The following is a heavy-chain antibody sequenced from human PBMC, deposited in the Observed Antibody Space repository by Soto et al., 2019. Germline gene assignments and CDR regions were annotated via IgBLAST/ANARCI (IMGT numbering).Heavy chain of an antibody. CDR3: ARDLRDILTGYYYYGMDF. V-gene: IGHV3-11*06. D-gene: IGHD3-9*01. CDR1: RFTFSHYY. CDR2: ISTTSSFP. J-gene: IGHJ6*02. Sequence: GGSIRLSCAASRFTFSHYYMSWIRQSPGKGVEWVSYISTTSSFPNYADSVKGRFTISRDNAENSLYLQMNSLRAEDTAVYYCARDLRDILTGYYYYGMDFWGQGSTVTVSS.